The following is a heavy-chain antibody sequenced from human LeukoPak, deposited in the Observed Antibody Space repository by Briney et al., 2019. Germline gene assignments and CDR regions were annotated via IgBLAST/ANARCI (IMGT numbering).Heavy chain of an antibody. Sequence: SETLSLTCTVSGGSISSYYWTWIRQPAGKGLEWIGRIYSSGSTNYNPSLKSRVTMSVETTKNQFSLKLSSVTAADSAVYYCARDTPWGYFDWGQGTLVTVSS. CDR1: GGSISSYY. J-gene: IGHJ4*02. V-gene: IGHV4-4*07. CDR3: ARDTPWGYFD. CDR2: IYSSGST. D-gene: IGHD3-9*01.